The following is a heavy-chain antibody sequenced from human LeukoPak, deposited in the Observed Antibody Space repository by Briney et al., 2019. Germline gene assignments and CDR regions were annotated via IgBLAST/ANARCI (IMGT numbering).Heavy chain of an antibody. V-gene: IGHV4-30-4*01. CDR1: GGSINSGGYY. D-gene: IGHD3-22*01. Sequence: SQTLSLTCTVSGGSINSGGYYWNWIRLPPGKGLEWIGYISYSGYTYFNPSLQSRVSISLDKSKNQFSLKLSSVTAADTAVYYYATPYYYAGSGLAGVEYWGQGTLVTVSS. CDR3: ATPYYYAGSGLAGVEY. CDR2: ISYSGYT. J-gene: IGHJ4*02.